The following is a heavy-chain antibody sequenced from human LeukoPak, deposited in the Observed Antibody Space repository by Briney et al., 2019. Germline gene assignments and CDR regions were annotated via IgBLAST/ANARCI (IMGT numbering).Heavy chain of an antibody. J-gene: IGHJ4*02. V-gene: IGHV1-2*02. CDR3: ARSPGYCTNGVCYWNQSFDY. D-gene: IGHD2-8*01. CDR1: GYTFTGYY. CDR2: INPNSGGT. Sequence: ASVKVSCKASGYTFTGYYMHWVRQAPGQGLEWMGWINPNSGGTNYAQKFQGRVTMTRDTSISTAYMELSRLRPDDTAVYYCARSPGYCTNGVCYWNQSFDYWGQGTLVTVSS.